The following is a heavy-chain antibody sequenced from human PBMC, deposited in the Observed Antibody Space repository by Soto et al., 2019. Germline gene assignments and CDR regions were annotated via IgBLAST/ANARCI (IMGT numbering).Heavy chain of an antibody. CDR3: ETEGLSRGWRHFDY. D-gene: IGHD6-19*01. CDR1: GFTFSEHF. CDR2: TRNRGNSYTT. J-gene: IGHJ4*02. V-gene: IGHV3-72*01. Sequence: GGSLRLSCATSGFTFSEHFMDWVRQAPGKGLEWVSRTRNRGNSYTTEYSASVKGRFTISRDDSKNSLDLQMDSLKTEDTAVYYCETEGLSRGWRHFDYWGQGPRGT.